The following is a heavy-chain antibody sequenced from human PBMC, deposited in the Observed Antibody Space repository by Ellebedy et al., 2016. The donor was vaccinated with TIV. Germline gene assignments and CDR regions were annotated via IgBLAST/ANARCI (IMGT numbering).Heavy chain of an antibody. CDR3: ARHRLRYFDWFES. V-gene: IGHV5-10-1*01. D-gene: IGHD3-9*01. J-gene: IGHJ5*01. CDR1: GYSFPTYW. Sequence: KVSCKGSGYSFPTYWIIWVRQMPGQGLEWMGKIDPTDSYTNYSPSFQGHVTISVDRSIGTAYLQWGSLKASDTAMYYCARHRLRYFDWFESWGQGTLVTVSS. CDR2: IDPTDSYT.